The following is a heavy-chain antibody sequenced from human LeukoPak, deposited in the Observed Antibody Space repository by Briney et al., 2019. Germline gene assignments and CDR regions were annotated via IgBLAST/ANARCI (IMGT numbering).Heavy chain of an antibody. CDR3: ARGGVPGYYYDSSGYYYHYFDY. D-gene: IGHD3-22*01. CDR1: GGSISSSSYY. Sequence: PSETLSLTCTVSGGSISSSSYYWGWIRQPPGKGLEWIGSIYYSGSTYYNPSLKSRVTISVDTSKNQFSLKLSSVTAADTAVYYCARGGVPGYYYDSSGYYYHYFDYWGQGILVTVSS. CDR2: IYYSGST. V-gene: IGHV4-39*01. J-gene: IGHJ4*02.